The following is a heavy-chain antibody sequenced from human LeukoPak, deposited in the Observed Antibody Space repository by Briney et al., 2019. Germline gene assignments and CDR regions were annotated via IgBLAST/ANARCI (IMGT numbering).Heavy chain of an antibody. CDR3: ARDSSMLRGPLVIYYFDF. CDR1: GYSFSTYW. V-gene: IGHV3-23*01. CDR2: ISGGGDVT. D-gene: IGHD3-10*01. J-gene: IGHJ4*02. Sequence: GESLKISCQGSGYSFSTYWITWVRQMPGKGLEWVSTISGGGDVTYYADSVKGRFTISRDNSKNTLYLQMNSLRVEDTAFYYCARDSSMLRGPLVIYYFDFWGQGTLVTVSS.